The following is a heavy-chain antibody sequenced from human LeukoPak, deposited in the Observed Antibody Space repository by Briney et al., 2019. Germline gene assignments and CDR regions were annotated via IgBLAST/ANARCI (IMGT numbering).Heavy chain of an antibody. D-gene: IGHD3-10*01. Sequence: GGSLRLSCAASGFTFSSYEMNWVRQAPGKGLEWVSYISSSGSTIYYADSVKGRFTISRDNAKNSLYLQMNSLRAEDTAVYYCASSYGSGSFDIWGQGTMVTVSS. V-gene: IGHV3-48*03. CDR1: GFTFSSYE. J-gene: IGHJ3*02. CDR2: ISSSGSTI. CDR3: ASSYGSGSFDI.